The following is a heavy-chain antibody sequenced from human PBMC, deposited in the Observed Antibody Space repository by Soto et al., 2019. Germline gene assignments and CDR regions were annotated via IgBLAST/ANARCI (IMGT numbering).Heavy chain of an antibody. J-gene: IGHJ4*02. D-gene: IGHD2-2*01. CDR3: ARDFPYCGSTSCYSAAPKY. V-gene: IGHV3-30-3*01. CDR2: MSHDGSSS. CDR1: GFSFSNYA. Sequence: HPGGSLRLSCAASGFSFSNYAMHWVRQTPDKGLEWVAVMSHDGSSSFYAGSVKGRFTISRDNSKTTLYLQMNSRSTEDTAVYYCARDFPYCGSTSCYSAAPKYWGQGTLVTVSS.